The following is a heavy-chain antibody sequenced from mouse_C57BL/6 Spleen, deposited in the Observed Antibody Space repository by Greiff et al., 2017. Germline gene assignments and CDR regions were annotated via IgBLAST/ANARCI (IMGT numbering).Heavy chain of an antibody. CDR2: ISDGGSYT. D-gene: IGHD1-1*02. V-gene: IGHV5-4*01. CDR3: ARDRDYGYAMDY. Sequence: EVKLQESGGGLVKPGGSLKLSCAASGFTFSSYAMSWVRQTPEKRLEWVATISDGGSYTYYPDNVKGRFTISRDNAKNNLYLQMSHLKSEDTAMYYCARDRDYGYAMDYWGQGTSVTVSS. CDR1: GFTFSSYA. J-gene: IGHJ4*01.